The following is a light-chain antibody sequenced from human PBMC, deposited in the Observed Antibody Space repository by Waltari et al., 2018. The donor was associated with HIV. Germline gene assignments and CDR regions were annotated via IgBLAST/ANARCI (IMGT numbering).Light chain of an antibody. J-gene: IGLJ2*01. CDR1: PGDLGGDNF. Sequence: QSALTQPASVSGSPGQSISISCPAPPGDLGGDNFFSWYPQHPGKAPKPLIFADTSRPPGVSGRFSGSKSDNTSSLFISGLQSEDEAHYYCSSYTTRTSVTFGGGTKVTVL. V-gene: IGLV2-14*03. CDR2: ADT. CDR3: SSYTTRTSVT.